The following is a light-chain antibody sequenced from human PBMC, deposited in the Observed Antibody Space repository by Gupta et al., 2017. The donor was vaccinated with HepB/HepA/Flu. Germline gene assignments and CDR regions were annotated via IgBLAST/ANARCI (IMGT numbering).Light chain of an antibody. CDR2: GNN. Sequence: QSVLTQPPSVSGAPGQRVTLSCTGNSSNIGSKYDVHWYQQVSGTAPKLLIFGNNNRPSGVPDRFSGSKSGTSPSLAISGLQAEDEADYYCQSYDSSHVLFGGGTKLTVL. V-gene: IGLV1-40*01. J-gene: IGLJ2*01. CDR1: SSNIGSKYD. CDR3: QSYDSSHVL.